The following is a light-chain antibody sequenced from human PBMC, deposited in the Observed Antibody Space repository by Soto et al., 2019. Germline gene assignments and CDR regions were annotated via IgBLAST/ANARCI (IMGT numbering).Light chain of an antibody. CDR1: QSVSSY. V-gene: IGKV3-11*01. CDR2: DAS. Sequence: EIVLTQSPATLPLSPGERATLSCRASQSVSSYLAWYQQKPGQAPRLLIYDASNRATGIPARFSGSGSGTDFTLTISSLEPEDFAVYYCQQRSNSYTFGQGTKLEIK. J-gene: IGKJ2*01. CDR3: QQRSNSYT.